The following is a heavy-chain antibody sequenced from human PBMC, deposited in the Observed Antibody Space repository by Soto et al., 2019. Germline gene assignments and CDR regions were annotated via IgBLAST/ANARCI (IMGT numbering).Heavy chain of an antibody. CDR1: GFSFSDYS. V-gene: IGHV3-23*03. CDR3: TKDRVPDGIYSFDY. J-gene: IGHJ4*02. CDR2: IDLSGTKT. Sequence: EVQLLESGGDLVQPGGSRRRSCAASGFSFSDYSMNWVRQAPGKGLEWVSFIDLSGTKTYYRDSVKGRFTIFKDKSMNTVYLQMSSLTVEDTAVYYCTKDRVPDGIYSFDYWGQGALVTVSS. D-gene: IGHD2-15*01.